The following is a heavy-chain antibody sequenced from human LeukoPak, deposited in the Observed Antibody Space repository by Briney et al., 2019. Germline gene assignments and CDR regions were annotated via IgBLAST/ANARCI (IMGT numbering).Heavy chain of an antibody. D-gene: IGHD5-12*01. V-gene: IGHV3-30*02. J-gene: IGHJ4*02. CDR1: GFTFNNYV. CDR3: ASRPTGFDWGPFDY. Sequence: GGSLRLSCAASGFTFNNYVIHWVRQPTGKGLEWVAFFRYDGDHEYYADSVKGRFTFSRDNSKNTLLLQMNSLRAEDTAVYYCASRPTGFDWGPFDYWGQGTLVTVSS. CDR2: FRYDGDHE.